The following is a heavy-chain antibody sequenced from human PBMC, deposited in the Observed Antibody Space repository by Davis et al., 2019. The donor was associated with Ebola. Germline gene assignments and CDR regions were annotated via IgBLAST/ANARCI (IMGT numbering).Heavy chain of an antibody. Sequence: MPSETLSLTCAVYGGSFSGYYWSWIRQPPGKGLEWIGEINHSGSTNYNPSLKSRVTISVDTSKNQFSLKLSSVTAADTAVYYCAREPVIWNRFDPWGQGTLVTVSS. D-gene: IGHD3-16*02. V-gene: IGHV4-34*01. CDR2: INHSGST. J-gene: IGHJ5*02. CDR3: AREPVIWNRFDP. CDR1: GGSFSGYY.